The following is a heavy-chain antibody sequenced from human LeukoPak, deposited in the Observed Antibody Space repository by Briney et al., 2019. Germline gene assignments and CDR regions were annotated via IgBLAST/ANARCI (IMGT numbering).Heavy chain of an antibody. CDR1: GFTFSGSA. Sequence: PGGSLRLSCAASGFTFSGSAMHWVRQASGKGVEWVGRIRSKANSYATAYAASVKGRFTISRDDSKNTAYLQMNSLKTEDTAVYYCTSGTSSGWPAGGVVYFDYWGQGTLVTVSS. CDR2: IRSKANSYAT. J-gene: IGHJ4*02. D-gene: IGHD6-19*01. V-gene: IGHV3-73*01. CDR3: TSGTSSGWPAGGVVYFDY.